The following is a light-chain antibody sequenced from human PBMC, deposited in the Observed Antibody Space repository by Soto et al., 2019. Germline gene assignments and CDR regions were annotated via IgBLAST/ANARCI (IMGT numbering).Light chain of an antibody. CDR2: DTS. J-gene: IGKJ3*01. V-gene: IGKV3-11*01. CDR3: QQRSSLTT. Sequence: EIVLTQSPATLSLSPGERATLSCRASQSVRGYLACYQQKPGQAPRLLIYDTSTRATGVPARFSGSGSGTDFTLTISSLEPEDFAVYYCQQRSSLTTFGPGTKVYIK. CDR1: QSVRGY.